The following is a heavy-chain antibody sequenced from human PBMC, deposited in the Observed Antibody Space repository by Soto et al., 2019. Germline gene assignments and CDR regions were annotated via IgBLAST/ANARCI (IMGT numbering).Heavy chain of an antibody. CDR3: ASRDPGTSVDY. D-gene: IGHD1-7*01. CDR1: GGSFTSNNW. J-gene: IGHJ4*02. V-gene: IGHV4-4*02. CDR2: IYRTGST. Sequence: QVQLQESGPGLVKPSGTLSLTCAVSGGSFTSNNWWTWVRPPPGQGLEWIGGIYRTGSTNYNPSLKSRVTISLDKSENQFSLKVTSLTAADTAVYYCASRDPGTSVDYWGQGTLVTVSS.